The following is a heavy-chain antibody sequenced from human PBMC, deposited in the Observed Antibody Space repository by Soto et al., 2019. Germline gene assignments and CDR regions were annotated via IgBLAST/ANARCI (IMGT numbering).Heavy chain of an antibody. CDR3: GKDTLDCSGGDCPLYYYYGMDV. D-gene: IGHD2-15*01. Sequence: QVQLVESGGGVVQPGTSLRLSCAASGFTFRSYGMHWVRQAPGKGLEWLAVISNDGSNKDLADSVKGRLALSRDNSRNTLYLQINSLRVEDTAVYYCGKDTLDCSGGDCPLYYYYGMDVWGQGTTVTVSS. CDR2: ISNDGSNK. V-gene: IGHV3-30*18. CDR1: GFTFRSYG. J-gene: IGHJ6*02.